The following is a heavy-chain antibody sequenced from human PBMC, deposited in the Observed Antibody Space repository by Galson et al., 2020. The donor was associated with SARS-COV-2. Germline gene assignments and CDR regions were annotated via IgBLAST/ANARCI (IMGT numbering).Heavy chain of an antibody. CDR1: GFTFSSYS. J-gene: IGHJ3*02. CDR2: ISSSSSYI. CDR3: ARDPSSWYGGDGAFDI. D-gene: IGHD6-13*01. V-gene: IGHV3-21*01. Sequence: GGSLRLSCAASGFTFSSYSMNWVRQAPGKGLEWVSSISSSSSYIYYADSVKGRFTISRDNAKNSLYLQMNSLRAEDTAVYYCARDPSSWYGGDGAFDIWGQGTMVTVSS.